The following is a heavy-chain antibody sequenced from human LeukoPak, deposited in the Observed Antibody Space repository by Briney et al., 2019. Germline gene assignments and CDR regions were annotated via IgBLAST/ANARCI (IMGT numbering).Heavy chain of an antibody. CDR2: IYYSGST. CDR1: GGSISSSSYF. J-gene: IGHJ4*02. D-gene: IGHD3-22*01. V-gene: IGHV4-39*07. Sequence: SETLSLTCTVSGGSISSSSYFWVWIRQPPGKGLEWIGSIYYSGSTYYNPSLKSRVTISVDTSKNQFSLKLSSVTAADTAVYYCARGGSYYYDSSGYDYWGQGTLVTVSS. CDR3: ARGGSYYYDSSGYDY.